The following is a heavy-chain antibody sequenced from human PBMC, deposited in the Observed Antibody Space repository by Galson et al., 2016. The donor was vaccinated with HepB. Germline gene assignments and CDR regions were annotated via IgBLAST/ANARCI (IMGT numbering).Heavy chain of an antibody. J-gene: IGHJ5*01. CDR2: IYSGGST. CDR1: GFTVSTDY. CDR3: TRDGWTSKWFGY. Sequence: SLRLSCAGSGFTVSTDYMSWVRQAPGKGLEWVSIIYSGGSTYYADSVKGRFSISRDNPKNTLYLLLDSLRGEDTAVYYCTRDGWTSKWFGYWGQGTQVTVSS. V-gene: IGHV3-66*02. D-gene: IGHD6-19*01.